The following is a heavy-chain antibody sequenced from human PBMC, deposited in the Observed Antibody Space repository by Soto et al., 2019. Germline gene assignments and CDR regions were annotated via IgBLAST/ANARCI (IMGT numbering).Heavy chain of an antibody. Sequence: ASVKVSCKASGYTFTNSGISWVRQAPGQGLEWMGWISTDNGNTNYAQHLQGRVSMTTDTSTSTAYMDLRSLRSDDTAVYYCARDLGRYYYDSSGYYSAFTPDVWG. J-gene: IGHJ6*02. CDR1: GYTFTNSG. CDR2: ISTDNGNT. CDR3: ARDLGRYYYDSSGYYSAFTPDV. V-gene: IGHV1-18*01. D-gene: IGHD3-22*01.